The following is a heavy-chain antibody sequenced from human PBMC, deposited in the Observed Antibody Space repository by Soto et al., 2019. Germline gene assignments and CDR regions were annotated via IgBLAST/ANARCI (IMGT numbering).Heavy chain of an antibody. CDR1: GTSISSYY. D-gene: IGHD2-8*01. CDR2: IHYSGTT. Sequence: SETLSLTCTVSGTSISSYYWSWIRQPPGKGLEWIANIHYSGTTNYNPSLASRVTLSVDTSKNQFSLKMTSVTAADRAMYFCARYNSYAIDDWGRGTLVTVSS. J-gene: IGHJ4*02. CDR3: ARYNSYAIDD. V-gene: IGHV4-59*01.